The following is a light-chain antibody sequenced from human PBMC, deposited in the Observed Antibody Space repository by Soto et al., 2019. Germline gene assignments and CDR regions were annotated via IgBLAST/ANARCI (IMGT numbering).Light chain of an antibody. CDR2: VNSDGSH. Sequence: QSVLTQSPSASASLGVSVKLTCTLSSGHSNYAIAWHQQQPEKGPRYLMKVNSDGSHYKGDGIPDRFSGSSSGAERYLTISSLQSEDEADYYCQTWGSGIVVFGGGTKVTVL. CDR1: SGHSNYA. J-gene: IGLJ2*01. CDR3: QTWGSGIVV. V-gene: IGLV4-69*01.